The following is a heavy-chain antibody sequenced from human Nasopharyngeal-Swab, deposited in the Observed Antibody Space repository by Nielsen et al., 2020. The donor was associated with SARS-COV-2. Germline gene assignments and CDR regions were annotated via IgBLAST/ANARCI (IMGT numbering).Heavy chain of an antibody. CDR1: GFTFSSYS. J-gene: IGHJ6*02. Sequence: GESLKISCAASGFTFSSYSMNWVRQAPGKGLEWVSSISSSSSYIYYADSVKGRFTISRDNAKNSLYLQMNSLRAEDTAVYYCARVRFLEWLFPLYYYYGMDAWGQGTTVTVSS. CDR2: ISSSSSYI. V-gene: IGHV3-21*01. CDR3: ARVRFLEWLFPLYYYYGMDA. D-gene: IGHD3-3*01.